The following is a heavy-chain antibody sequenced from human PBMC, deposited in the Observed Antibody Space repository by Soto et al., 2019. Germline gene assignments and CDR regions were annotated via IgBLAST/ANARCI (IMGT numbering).Heavy chain of an antibody. Sequence: ASVKVSCKASGYTFTRYGISWVRQAPGQGLEWMGWISGYNGDTNYAQKFQGRVSMSIDTSTTTAYMELRSLTSDDTAVYFCAKNGQPPYYYYGLDVWGQGTKVTVSS. CDR3: AKNGQPPYYYYGLDV. V-gene: IGHV1-18*01. CDR2: ISGYNGDT. D-gene: IGHD2-8*01. CDR1: GYTFTRYG. J-gene: IGHJ6*02.